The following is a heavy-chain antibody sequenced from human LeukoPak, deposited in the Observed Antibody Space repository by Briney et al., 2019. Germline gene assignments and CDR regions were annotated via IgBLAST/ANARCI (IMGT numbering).Heavy chain of an antibody. Sequence: GGSLRLSCAASGFTFSSYDMTWVRQTPGKGLEWVALISRSGGTTYYADSVKGRFTISRDNSKNTLYLQMNSLRAEETAEYYCAKMGGTESFYYYYYMDVWGKGTTVTVSS. CDR1: GFTFSSYD. CDR3: AKMGGTESFYYYYYMDV. J-gene: IGHJ6*03. CDR2: ISRSGGTT. V-gene: IGHV3-23*01. D-gene: IGHD6-19*01.